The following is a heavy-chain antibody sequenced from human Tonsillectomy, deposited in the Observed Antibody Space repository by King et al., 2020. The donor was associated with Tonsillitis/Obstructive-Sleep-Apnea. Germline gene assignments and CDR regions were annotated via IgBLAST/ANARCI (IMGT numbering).Heavy chain of an antibody. D-gene: IGHD6-13*01. CDR1: GFTFDDYA. CDR3: AKDLNIATVGTPGDAFDI. CDR2: ISWDSGTI. V-gene: IGHV3-9*01. J-gene: IGHJ3*02. Sequence: VQLVESGGGLVQPGRSLRLSCAASGFTFDDYAMYWVRQAPGKGLGWASGISWDSGTIGYADSVKGRFTISRDNAKNSLYLQMNRLRAEDTALYYCAKDLNIATVGTPGDAFDIWGQGTMVSVSS.